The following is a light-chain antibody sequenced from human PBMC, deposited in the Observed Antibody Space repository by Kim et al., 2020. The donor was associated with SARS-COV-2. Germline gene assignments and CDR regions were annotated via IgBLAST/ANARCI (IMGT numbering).Light chain of an antibody. CDR3: QAWDSNTVV. J-gene: IGLJ2*01. Sequence: VSPGQTASITCSGDELGDKYASWYQQKPGQSPVVVIYQDKNRPSGIPERFSGSSSGNTATLTISETQAMDEADYYCQAWDSNTVVFGGGTQLTVL. CDR2: QDK. CDR1: ELGDKY. V-gene: IGLV3-1*01.